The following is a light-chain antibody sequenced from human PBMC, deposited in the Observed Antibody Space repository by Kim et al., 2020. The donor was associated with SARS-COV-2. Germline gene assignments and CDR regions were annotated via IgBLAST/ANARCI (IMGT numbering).Light chain of an antibody. CDR1: QGISNY. CDR3: QKYNRAPRT. J-gene: IGKJ1*01. CDR2: AAS. Sequence: ASGGDIVTITCRASQGISNYLAWYQQKPGKVPKLLIYAASTLQSGVPSRFSGSGSGTDFTLTISSLQPEDVATYYCQKYNRAPRTFGQGTKVDIK. V-gene: IGKV1-27*01.